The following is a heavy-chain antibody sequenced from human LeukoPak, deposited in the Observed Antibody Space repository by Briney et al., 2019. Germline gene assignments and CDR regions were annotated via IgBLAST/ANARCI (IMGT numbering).Heavy chain of an antibody. CDR1: GYTFTDSY. CDR3: ARKSASGYYSNFDY. Sequence: ASVKVSCKASGYTFTDSYMHWVRQPPGQGQKWVGWINPYSGGTNYAQEFQGRVTMTRDTSISTVYMELRRLTSDDTAVYYCARKSASGYYSNFDYWGQGTLVTVSS. J-gene: IGHJ4*02. D-gene: IGHD3-22*01. V-gene: IGHV1-2*02. CDR2: INPYSGGT.